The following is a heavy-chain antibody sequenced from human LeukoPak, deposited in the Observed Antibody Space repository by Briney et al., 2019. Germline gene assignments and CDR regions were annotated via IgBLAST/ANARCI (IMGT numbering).Heavy chain of an antibody. J-gene: IGHJ6*02. V-gene: IGHV3-11*01. CDR1: GFTFSDYY. D-gene: IGHD2-2*01. CDR2: ISSSGSTI. CDR3: ARDLYGCSSTSCYRRNYYYYYGMDV. Sequence: AGGSLRLSCAASGFTFSDYYMSWIRQAPGKGLEWVSYISSSGSTIYYADSVKGRFTISRDNAKNSLYLQMNSLRAEDTAVYYCARDLYGCSSTSCYRRNYYYYYGMDVRGQGTTVTVSS.